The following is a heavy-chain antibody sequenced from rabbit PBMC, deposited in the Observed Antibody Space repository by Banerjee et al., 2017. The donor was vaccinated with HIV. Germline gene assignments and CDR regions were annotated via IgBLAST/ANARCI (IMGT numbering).Heavy chain of an antibody. J-gene: IGHJ4*01. D-gene: IGHD1-1*01. CDR2: IYTGSGNT. Sequence: QEQLVESGGGLVQPEGSLTLTCTASGFSFSSSYYMCWVRQAPGKGLEWIGCIYTGSGNTYYASWVNGRFTISKTSSTTVTLQMTSLTAADTATYFCATGTYDTAGYWDLWGQGTRSPS. CDR3: ATGTYDTAGYWDL. CDR1: GFSFSSSYY. V-gene: IGHV1S45*01.